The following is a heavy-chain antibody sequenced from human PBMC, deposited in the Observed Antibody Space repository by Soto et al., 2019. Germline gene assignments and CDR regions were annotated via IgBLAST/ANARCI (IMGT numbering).Heavy chain of an antibody. Sequence: ASVKVSCKASGYTFTSYGISWVRQAPGQGLEWMGIINPSGGSTSYAQKFQGRVTMTRDTSTSTVYMELSSLRSEDTAVYYCARVATYYDILTGYYPENFDYWGQGTLVTVSS. CDR2: INPSGGST. CDR1: GYTFTSYG. J-gene: IGHJ4*02. V-gene: IGHV1-46*03. D-gene: IGHD3-9*01. CDR3: ARVATYYDILTGYYPENFDY.